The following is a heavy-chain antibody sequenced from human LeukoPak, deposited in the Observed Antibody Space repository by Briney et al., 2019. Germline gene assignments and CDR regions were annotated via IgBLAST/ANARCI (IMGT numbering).Heavy chain of an antibody. CDR1: RFTFSNYG. Sequence: GGSLRLSCAASRFTFSNYGMHWVRQAPGKGLEWVSAISGSGGSTYYADSVKGRFTISRDNSKNTLYLQMNSLRAEDTAVYYCASRRTSGLRFDYWGQGTLVTVSS. V-gene: IGHV3-23*01. D-gene: IGHD2-21*02. J-gene: IGHJ4*02. CDR2: ISGSGGST. CDR3: ASRRTSGLRFDY.